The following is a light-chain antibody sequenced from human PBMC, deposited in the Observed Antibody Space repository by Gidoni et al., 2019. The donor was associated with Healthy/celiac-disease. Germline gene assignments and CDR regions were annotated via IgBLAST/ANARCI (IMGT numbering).Light chain of an antibody. CDR3: SSYTSSSTVV. J-gene: IGLJ2*01. CDR2: EVS. V-gene: IGLV2-14*01. Sequence: QSALTQPAAVSGSPGQSITISCTGTSSDVGGYNSVSWYQQHPGKAPKLMIYEVSNRPSGVSNRFSGSKSGNTASLTISVLQAEDEADYYCSSYTSSSTVVFGGGTKLTVL. CDR1: SSDVGGYNS.